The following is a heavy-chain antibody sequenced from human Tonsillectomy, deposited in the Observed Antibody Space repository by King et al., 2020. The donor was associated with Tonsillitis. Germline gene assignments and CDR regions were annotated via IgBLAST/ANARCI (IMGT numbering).Heavy chain of an antibody. J-gene: IGHJ4*02. CDR2: IRSGGNT. D-gene: IGHD1-26*01. CDR3: AKSFSPQPSASYYLHS. V-gene: IGHV3-23*04. Sequence: VQLVESGGDLVQPGGSLRLSCAASGITFSGYAMTWVRQAPGKGLEWISSIRSGGNTYYADSVKGRFTVSRYNSKSTMSLQMTILRGEDTARYYCAKSFSPQPSASYYLHSWLQGALLIVSS. CDR1: GITFSGYA.